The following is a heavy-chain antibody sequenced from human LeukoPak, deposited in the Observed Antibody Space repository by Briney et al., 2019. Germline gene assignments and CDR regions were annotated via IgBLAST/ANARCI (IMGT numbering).Heavy chain of an antibody. V-gene: IGHV1-18*01. CDR3: ASSVEYSSSSSYYYYGMDV. CDR1: GYTFTSYG. CDR2: ISAYNGNT. J-gene: IGHJ6*02. D-gene: IGHD6-6*01. Sequence: GASVKVSCKASGYTFTSYGISWVRQVPGQGLEWMGWISAYNGNTNYAQKLQGRVTMTTDTSTSTAYMELRSLRSDDTAVYYCASSVEYSSSSSYYYYGMDVWGQGTTVTVSS.